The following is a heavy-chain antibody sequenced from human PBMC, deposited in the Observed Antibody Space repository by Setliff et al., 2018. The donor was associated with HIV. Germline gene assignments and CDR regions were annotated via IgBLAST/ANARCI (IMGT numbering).Heavy chain of an antibody. CDR3: ARDRSSGWSKDWFDT. D-gene: IGHD6-19*01. Sequence: SETLSLTCTVSSGSINSGSYYWSWIRQPAGKGLEWIGRVSSRGDTNYNPSLNSRVTMSVDTSKNQFSLRLTSVTAADTAMYHCARDRSSGWSKDWFDTWGQGILVTVSS. V-gene: IGHV4-61*02. J-gene: IGHJ5*02. CDR1: SGSINSGSYY. CDR2: VSSRGDT.